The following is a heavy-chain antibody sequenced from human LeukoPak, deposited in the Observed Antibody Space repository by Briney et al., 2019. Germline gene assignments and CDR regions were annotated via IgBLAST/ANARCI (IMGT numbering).Heavy chain of an antibody. CDR1: GGSISSYY. CDR3: ARVNYYDSSGYGYMDV. V-gene: IGHV4-4*07. J-gene: IGHJ6*03. Sequence: SETLSLTCTVSGGSISSYYWSWIRQPAGKGLEWIGRIYTSGSANYNPSLKSRVTMSVDTSKNQFSLKLSSVTAADTAVYYCARVNYYDSSGYGYMDVWGKGTTVTVSS. D-gene: IGHD3-22*01. CDR2: IYTSGSA.